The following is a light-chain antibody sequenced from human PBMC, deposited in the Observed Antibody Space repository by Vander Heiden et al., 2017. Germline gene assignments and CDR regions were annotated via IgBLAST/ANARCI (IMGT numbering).Light chain of an antibody. Sequence: PSTLSASVGDRVTITCPASETISSWLAWYQQKPGEAPKLLIYKASSLHSGVPSRFSGSGSGTEFTLTITYLQPEDSATYYCQQYNTIPYIFAQGTRLEIK. CDR3: QQYNTIPYI. CDR1: ETISSW. CDR2: KAS. J-gene: IGKJ2*01. V-gene: IGKV1-5*03.